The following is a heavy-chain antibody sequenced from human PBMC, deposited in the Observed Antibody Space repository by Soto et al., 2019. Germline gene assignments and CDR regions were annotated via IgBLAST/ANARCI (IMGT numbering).Heavy chain of an antibody. CDR1: GGSFSGYY. D-gene: IGHD2-2*01. V-gene: IGHV4-34*01. CDR2: INHSGST. Sequence: SETLSLTCAVYGGSFSGYYWSWIRQPPGKGLEWIGEINHSGSTNYNPSLKSRVTISVDTSKNQFSLKLSSVTAADTAVYYCARGAVAVPAASHFDYWGQGTLVTVSS. J-gene: IGHJ4*02. CDR3: ARGAVAVPAASHFDY.